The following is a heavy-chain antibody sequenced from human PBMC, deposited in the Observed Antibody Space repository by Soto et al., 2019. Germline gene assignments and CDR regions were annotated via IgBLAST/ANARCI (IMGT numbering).Heavy chain of an antibody. CDR2: ISSSSSYI. Sequence: GGSLRLSCAASGFTFSSYSMNWVRQAPGKGLEWVSSISSSSSYIYYADSVKGRFTISRDNAKNSLYLQMNSLRAEDTAVYYCARDFGSYGIDVDYWGQGTLVTVLL. CDR3: ARDFGSYGIDVDY. J-gene: IGHJ4*02. D-gene: IGHD5-18*01. CDR1: GFTFSSYS. V-gene: IGHV3-21*01.